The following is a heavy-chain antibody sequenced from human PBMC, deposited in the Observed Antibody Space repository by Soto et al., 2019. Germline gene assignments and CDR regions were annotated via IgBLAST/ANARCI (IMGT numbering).Heavy chain of an antibody. Sequence: QVQLVESGGGVVQPGRSLRLSCAASGFTFSSYGMHWVRQAPGKGLEWVAVISYDGSNKYYADSVKGRFTISRDNSKNTLYLQMNCLRAEDTAVYHCAKGPGDIVYGMDVWGQGTTVTVSS. CDR3: AKGPGDIVYGMDV. V-gene: IGHV3-30*18. CDR1: GFTFSSYG. D-gene: IGHD2-15*01. CDR2: ISYDGSNK. J-gene: IGHJ6*02.